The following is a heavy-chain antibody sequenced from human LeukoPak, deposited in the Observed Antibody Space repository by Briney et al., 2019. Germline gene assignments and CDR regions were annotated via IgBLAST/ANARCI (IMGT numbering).Heavy chain of an antibody. V-gene: IGHV3-7*03. D-gene: IGHD2-21*02. J-gene: IGHJ3*02. CDR1: GFTLSSYW. CDR3: ARDCGGDCFSNDAFDI. CDR2: IKQDGSEK. Sequence: GGSLRLSCAASGFTLSSYWMTWVRQAPGKGLEWVANIKQDGSEKYYVDSVKGRFTISRDNAKNSLYLQMNSLRAEDTAFYYCARDCGGDCFSNDAFDIWGQGTMVTVSS.